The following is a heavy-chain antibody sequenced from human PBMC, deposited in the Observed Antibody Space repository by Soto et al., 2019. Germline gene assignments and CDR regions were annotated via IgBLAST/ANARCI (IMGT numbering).Heavy chain of an antibody. D-gene: IGHD4-17*01. CDR2: IYYSGKT. CDR1: SGSISSSGYY. CDR3: ARHDYGSGSFFDY. J-gene: IGHJ4*02. V-gene: IGHV4-39*01. Sequence: SETLSLTCTVSSGSISSSGYYWGWIRQPPGKGLEWIGSIYYSGKTYYNLSLKSRVTISVDTSRNHFSLRLTSVTAADTAVYYCARHDYGSGSFFDYWGQGTLVTVSS.